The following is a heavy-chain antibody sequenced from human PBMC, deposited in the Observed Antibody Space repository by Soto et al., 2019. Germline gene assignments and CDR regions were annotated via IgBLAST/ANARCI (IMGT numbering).Heavy chain of an antibody. Sequence: SETLSLKCAVYGGSFSGYYWSWIRQPQGKGLEWIGEINHSGSTNYNPSLKSRVTISVDTSKNQFSLKLSSVTAADKAVYYCARGAEYSYGLYYYYGMDLCGKVTTVTDSS. CDR1: GGSFSGYY. D-gene: IGHD5-18*01. J-gene: IGHJ6*04. CDR2: INHSGST. V-gene: IGHV4-34*01. CDR3: ARGAEYSYGLYYYYGMDL.